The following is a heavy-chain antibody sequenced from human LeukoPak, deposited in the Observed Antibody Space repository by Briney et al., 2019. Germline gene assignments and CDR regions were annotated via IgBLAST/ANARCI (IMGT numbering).Heavy chain of an antibody. CDR3: ARIQLLAAFDI. Sequence: SETLSLTCTVSGGSISSYYWSWIRQPPGKGLEWIGYIYYSGSTDYNPSLKSRVTISVDTSKNQFSLKLSSVTAADTVVYYCARIQLLAAFDIWGQGTMVTVSS. D-gene: IGHD3-10*01. V-gene: IGHV4-59*01. J-gene: IGHJ3*02. CDR1: GGSISSYY. CDR2: IYYSGST.